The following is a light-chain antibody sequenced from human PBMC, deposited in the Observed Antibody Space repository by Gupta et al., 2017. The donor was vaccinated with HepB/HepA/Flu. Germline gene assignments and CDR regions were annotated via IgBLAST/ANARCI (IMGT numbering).Light chain of an antibody. Sequence: QSALTQPPSASVSPGQSVTISCTGTSSDGGGYNHVSWYQQHPGTAPKLMIFEVNQRPSGVPDRFSGSKSGNTASMIVSGLQADDEANYYCSSYAGSNNVVFGGGTKLTVL. CDR3: SSYAGSNNVV. V-gene: IGLV2-8*01. CDR2: EVN. J-gene: IGLJ2*01. CDR1: SSDGGGYNH.